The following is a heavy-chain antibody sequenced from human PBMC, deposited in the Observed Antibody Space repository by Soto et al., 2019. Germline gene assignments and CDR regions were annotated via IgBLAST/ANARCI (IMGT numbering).Heavy chain of an antibody. Sequence: QVQLVESGGGVFQPGRSLRLSCAASGFTFSSYGMHWVRQAPGKGLEWVAVILYDGSKKYYADSVKGRFTISRDNSKNTLYLQMSSLRAEDTALYYCVKDGSSGWPYFDDMDVWGQGTTVTVSS. J-gene: IGHJ6*02. CDR2: ILYDGSKK. CDR3: VKDGSSGWPYFDDMDV. CDR1: GFTFSSYG. D-gene: IGHD6-19*01. V-gene: IGHV3-30*18.